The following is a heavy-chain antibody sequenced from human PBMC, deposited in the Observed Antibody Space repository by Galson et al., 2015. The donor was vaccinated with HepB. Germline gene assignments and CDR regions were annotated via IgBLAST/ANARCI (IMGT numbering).Heavy chain of an antibody. CDR2: ITSTSSTI. V-gene: IGHV3-48*02. CDR3: ARDQLGYCSAKTSSNSHAFDT. D-gene: IGHD2-15*01. Sequence: SLRLSCADSGFTFSNYGMNWVRQAPGKGLEWVSYITSTSSTIYYADSVKGRFTLSRDNAKSSLYLQMDSLRDEDTAVYYCARDQLGYCSAKTSSNSHAFDTWGRGTMVTVSS. CDR1: GFTFSNYG. J-gene: IGHJ3*02.